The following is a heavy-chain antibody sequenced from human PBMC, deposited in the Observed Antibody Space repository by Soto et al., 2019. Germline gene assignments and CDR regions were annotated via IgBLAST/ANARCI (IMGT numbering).Heavy chain of an antibody. Sequence: GGSLRLSCAASGFTFSSYWMSWVRQAPGKGLEWVANIKQDGSEKYYVDSVKGRFTISRDNAKNSLYLQMNSLRAEDTAVYYCARANPDDFWSGYYRDYWGQGTLVTVSS. V-gene: IGHV3-7*01. CDR1: GFTFSSYW. CDR2: IKQDGSEK. D-gene: IGHD3-3*01. J-gene: IGHJ4*02. CDR3: ARANPDDFWSGYYRDY.